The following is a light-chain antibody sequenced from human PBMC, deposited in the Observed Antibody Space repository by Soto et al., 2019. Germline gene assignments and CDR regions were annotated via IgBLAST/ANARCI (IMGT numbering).Light chain of an antibody. Sequence: EIVMTQSPATLSLSPGETASLSCRASQSAGNFLAWYQQKPGQAHRLLIYDAYSRATGIQDRFSGRGSGTDFTLTISRLEPEDFAIYYCQQRSNWPRTFGQGTKVDIK. CDR2: DAY. J-gene: IGKJ1*01. V-gene: IGKV3-11*01. CDR3: QQRSNWPRT. CDR1: QSAGNF.